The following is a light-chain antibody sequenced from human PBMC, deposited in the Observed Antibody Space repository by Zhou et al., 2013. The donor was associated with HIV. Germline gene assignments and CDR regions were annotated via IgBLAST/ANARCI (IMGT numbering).Light chain of an antibody. CDR2: AAS. V-gene: IGKV1-27*01. J-gene: IGKJ2*01. CDR1: QGISNY. CDR3: MQALQPPYN. Sequence: DIQMTQSPPSLSASVGDRVTITCRASQGISNYLAWYQQKPGKVPKLLIYAASTLQSGVPSRFSGSGSGTDFTLKISRVESEDVGIYYCMQALQPPYNFGQGTKLEI.